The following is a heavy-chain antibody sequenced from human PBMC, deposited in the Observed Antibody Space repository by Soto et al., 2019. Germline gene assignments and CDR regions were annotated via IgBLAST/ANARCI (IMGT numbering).Heavy chain of an antibody. CDR3: AKGRSGSTSWDAFDI. V-gene: IGHV3-23*01. D-gene: IGHD2-2*01. J-gene: IGHJ3*02. CDR1: GFTFSNYA. CDR2: INSGGNT. Sequence: HPGGSLRLSCAASGFTFSNYAMSWVRQAPGKGLEWVSIINSGGNTYYTDSVEGRSTISRDNSKNTLYLQMYSLRVEDTAVYYCAKGRSGSTSWDAFDIWGQGTMVTVSS.